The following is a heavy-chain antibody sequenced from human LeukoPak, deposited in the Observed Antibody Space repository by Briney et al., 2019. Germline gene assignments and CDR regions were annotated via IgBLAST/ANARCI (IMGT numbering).Heavy chain of an antibody. J-gene: IGHJ4*02. CDR2: IDEDGDEK. V-gene: IGHV3-7*01. D-gene: IGHD5-12*01. Sequence: GGSLRLSCAASGFTFDNHWMAWVRQTPGRGPEWVANIDEDGDEKSYAESVKGRFSVSRDNGRTSLYLQMNGLRAEDTAIYYCARHVPRGRSDFDCWGQGVLVTVS. CDR1: GFTFDNHW. CDR3: ARHVPRGRSDFDC.